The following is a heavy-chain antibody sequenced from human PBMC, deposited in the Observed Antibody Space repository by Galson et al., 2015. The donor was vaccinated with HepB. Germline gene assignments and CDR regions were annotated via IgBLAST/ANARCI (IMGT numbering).Heavy chain of an antibody. Sequence: SLRLSCAASGFTFNTYWLNWIRQAPGEGLEWVANIKEAGSDNNYVASVKGRFTISRDNAKGSLYLQMNSLRAEDTALYYCARPREGYNDYFDSCGQGTLVTVSS. V-gene: IGHV3-7*01. J-gene: IGHJ4*02. CDR1: GFTFNTYW. CDR2: IKEAGSDN. D-gene: IGHD5-24*01. CDR3: ARPREGYNDYFDS.